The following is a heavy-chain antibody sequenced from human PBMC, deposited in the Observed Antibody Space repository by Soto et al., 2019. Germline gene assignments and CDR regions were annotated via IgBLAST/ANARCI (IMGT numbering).Heavy chain of an antibody. J-gene: IGHJ2*01. CDR1: GFTFSNAW. V-gene: IGHV3-15*01. D-gene: IGHD1-26*01. CDR3: TTALSGSYRPAFRYFDL. Sequence: EVQLVESGGGLVKPGGSLRLSCAASGFTFSNAWMSWVRQAPGKGLEWVGRIKSKTDGGTTDYAAPVKGRFTISRDDSKNTLYLQMNSLKTEDTAVYYCTTALSGSYRPAFRYFDLCGRGTLVTVSS. CDR2: IKSKTDGGTT.